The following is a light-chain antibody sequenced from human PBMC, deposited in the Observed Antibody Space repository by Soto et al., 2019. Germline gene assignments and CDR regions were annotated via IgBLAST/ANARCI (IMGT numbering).Light chain of an antibody. V-gene: IGLV2-11*01. CDR1: SADIGDSNY. CDR3: CSYGGSDTSAL. CDR2: DVN. J-gene: IGLJ2*01. Sequence: QSALTQPRSVSGSPGQSVTISCSGTSADIGDSNYVSWYQQHPGKAPKLVIYDVNKRTSGVPARFSGSKSGNTASLIISGLQAEDEADYYCCSYGGSDTSALFGGGTKVTVL.